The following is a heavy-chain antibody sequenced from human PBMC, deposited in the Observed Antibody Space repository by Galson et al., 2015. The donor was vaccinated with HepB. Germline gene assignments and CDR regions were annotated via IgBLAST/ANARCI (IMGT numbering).Heavy chain of an antibody. J-gene: IGHJ4*02. V-gene: IGHV3-11*01. CDR1: GFTFSDYY. D-gene: IGHD1-26*01. Sequence: SLRLSCAASGFTFSDYYMNWIRQAPGKGLEWVSYISSSGSTIYYADSVKGRFTISRDNAKNSLYLQMNSLRAEDTAVYYCARQWEPLAYGLDYWGQGTLVTVSS. CDR2: ISSSGSTI. CDR3: ARQWEPLAYGLDY.